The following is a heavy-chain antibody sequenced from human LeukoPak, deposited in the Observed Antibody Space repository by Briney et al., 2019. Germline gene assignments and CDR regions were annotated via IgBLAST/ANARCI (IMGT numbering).Heavy chain of an antibody. J-gene: IGHJ4*02. CDR1: GGSFSGYY. Sequence: SETLSLTCAVYGGSFSGYYWSWIRQPPGKGLEWIGEINHSGSTNYNPSLKSRVTISVDTSKNQFSLKLSSVTAADTAVYYCARVRTYYYDSSGYYYVGQRVETFDYWGQGTLVTVSS. D-gene: IGHD3-22*01. CDR3: ARVRTYYYDSSGYYYVGQRVETFDY. CDR2: INHSGST. V-gene: IGHV4-34*01.